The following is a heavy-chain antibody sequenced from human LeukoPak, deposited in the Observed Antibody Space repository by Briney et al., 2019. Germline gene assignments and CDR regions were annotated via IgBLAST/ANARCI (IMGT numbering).Heavy chain of an antibody. CDR1: GFTFSSYW. J-gene: IGHJ5*02. CDR2: INSDGSST. Sequence: GGSLRLSCAASGFTFSSYWMHWVRQAPGKGLVWASRINSDGSSTSYADSVKGRFTISRDNAKNTLYLQMNSLRAEDTAVYYCARDLQRGFDPWGQGTLVTVSS. CDR3: ARDLQRGFDP. V-gene: IGHV3-74*01.